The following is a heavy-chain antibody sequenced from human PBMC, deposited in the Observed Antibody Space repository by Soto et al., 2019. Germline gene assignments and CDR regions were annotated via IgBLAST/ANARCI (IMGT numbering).Heavy chain of an antibody. J-gene: IGHJ5*02. Sequence: QVQLQQWGAGLLKPSETLSLTCAVYGGSFSGYYWSWIRHPPGKGLEWIGEINHSGSTNYNPSLKSLVTISVDTSKNQFSLKLSSVTAADTAVYYCARSDIVVVVAAPFAPLGQGTLVTVSS. CDR1: GGSFSGYY. CDR3: ARSDIVVVVAAPFAP. CDR2: INHSGST. D-gene: IGHD2-15*01. V-gene: IGHV4-34*01.